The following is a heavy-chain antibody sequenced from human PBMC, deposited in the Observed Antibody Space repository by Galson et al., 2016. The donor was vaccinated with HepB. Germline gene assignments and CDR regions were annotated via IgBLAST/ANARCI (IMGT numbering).Heavy chain of an antibody. V-gene: IGHV1-18*01. CDR3: ARDRDNYGSGSDY. J-gene: IGHJ4*02. D-gene: IGHD3-10*01. CDR2: ITTYSGDT. Sequence: CRASGYSFTSHSISWVRQAPGQGLEWMGYITTYSGDTYYAPNLQGRVTMTTDTSTRTAYMELRSLRSDDTAVYYCARDRDNYGSGSDYWGQGTLVTVSS. CDR1: GYSFTSHS.